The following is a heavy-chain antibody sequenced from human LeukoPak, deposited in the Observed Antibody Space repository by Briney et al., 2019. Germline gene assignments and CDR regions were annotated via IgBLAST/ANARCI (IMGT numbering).Heavy chain of an antibody. CDR1: GGSISSGGYY. J-gene: IGHJ2*01. Sequence: SETLSLTCTVSGGSISSGGYYWSWIRQPTGKGLEWIGRIYTSGSTNYNPSLKSRVTISVDTSKNQFSLKLSSVTAADTAVYYCARWGDVYWYFDLWGRGTLVTVSS. V-gene: IGHV4-61*02. CDR3: ARWGDVYWYFDL. D-gene: IGHD3-16*01. CDR2: IYTSGST.